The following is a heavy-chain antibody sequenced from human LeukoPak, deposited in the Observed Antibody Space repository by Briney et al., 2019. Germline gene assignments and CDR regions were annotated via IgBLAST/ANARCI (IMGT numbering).Heavy chain of an antibody. V-gene: IGHV3-23*01. CDR3: AASYYYDSSGYYYMFPFHF. J-gene: IGHJ1*01. CDR1: GFPFSNYA. D-gene: IGHD3-22*01. CDR2: VNDNGAAT. Sequence: GGSLRLSCAASGFPFSNYAMSWVRQAPGKGLKWVATVNDNGAATYYADSVTGRFTISRDTSNNTLYLQMNSLRAEDTAVYYCAASYYYDSSGYYYMFPFHFWGQGTLVAVSS.